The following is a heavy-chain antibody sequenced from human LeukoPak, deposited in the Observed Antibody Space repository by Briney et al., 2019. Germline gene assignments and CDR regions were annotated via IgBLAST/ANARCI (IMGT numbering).Heavy chain of an antibody. J-gene: IGHJ4*02. CDR1: GASISSNTYY. Sequence: SQTLSLTCTVSGASISSNTYYWVCIRPPPRKGLEWIGSIYYSGSTYNYPSRRSRVTISVDTTKNQFSLKLTSLTPADTAVYYCASAPSGYWWNFDCWGQGTLVTVSS. CDR3: ASAPSGYWWNFDC. V-gene: IGHV4-39*01. D-gene: IGHD3-22*01. CDR2: IYYSGST.